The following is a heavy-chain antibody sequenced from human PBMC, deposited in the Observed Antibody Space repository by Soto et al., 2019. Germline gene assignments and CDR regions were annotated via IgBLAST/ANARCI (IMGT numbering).Heavy chain of an antibody. CDR1: GFPFGDYA. J-gene: IGHJ5*02. CDR2: IRSKAYGGTT. Sequence: GRSLRLSCTASGFPFGDYAMRWFRQAPGKGLEWVGFIRSKAYGGTTEYAASVKGRFTISRDDSKSIAYLQMNSLKTEDTAVYYCTRSLDDFWSGYFQQHWFDPWGQGTLVTVSS. CDR3: TRSLDDFWSGYFQQHWFDP. D-gene: IGHD3-3*01. V-gene: IGHV3-49*03.